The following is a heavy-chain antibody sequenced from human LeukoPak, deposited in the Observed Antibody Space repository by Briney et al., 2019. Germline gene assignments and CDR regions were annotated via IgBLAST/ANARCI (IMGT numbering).Heavy chain of an antibody. V-gene: IGHV3-66*01. D-gene: IGHD1-26*01. CDR2: IYSGGST. CDR3: ARAGAQWEPHQLDY. CDR1: GFTVSSNY. Sequence: PGGSLRLSCAASGFTVSSNYMNWVRQAPGKGLEWVSVIYSGGSTYYADSVKGRFTISRDNSKNTLYLQMNSLRVEDTAVYYCARAGAQWEPHQLDYWGQGTLVTVSS. J-gene: IGHJ4*02.